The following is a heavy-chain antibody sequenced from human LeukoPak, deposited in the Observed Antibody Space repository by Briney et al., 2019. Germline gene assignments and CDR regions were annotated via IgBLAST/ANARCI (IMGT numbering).Heavy chain of an antibody. J-gene: IGHJ4*02. CDR3: ARGLVVVVPAATHPSHYDY. Sequence: PSVTLSLTCAVYGGSFSGYYWSWIRQPPGKGLEWIGEINHSGSTNYNPSLKSRVTISVDTSKNQFSLKLSSVTAADTAVYYCARGLVVVVPAATHPSHYDYWGQGTLVTVSS. CDR1: GGSFSGYY. V-gene: IGHV4-34*01. CDR2: INHSGST. D-gene: IGHD2-2*01.